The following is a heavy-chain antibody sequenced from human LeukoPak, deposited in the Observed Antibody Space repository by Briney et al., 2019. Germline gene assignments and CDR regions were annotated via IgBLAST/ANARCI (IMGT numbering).Heavy chain of an antibody. V-gene: IGHV3-48*03. CDR2: ISSSGSTI. CDR1: GFTLSSYE. Sequence: GGSLRLSCAASGFTLSSYEMNWVSQAPGKGLEWASYISSSGSTIYYADSVKGRFTISRDNAKNSLYLQMNSLRAEDTAVYYCAREGSVAGTAIFDYWGQGTLVTVSS. CDR3: AREGSVAGTAIFDY. J-gene: IGHJ4*02. D-gene: IGHD6-19*01.